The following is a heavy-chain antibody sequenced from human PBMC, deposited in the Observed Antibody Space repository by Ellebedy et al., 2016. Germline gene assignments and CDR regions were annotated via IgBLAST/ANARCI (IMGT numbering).Heavy chain of an antibody. J-gene: IGHJ4*02. D-gene: IGHD6-19*01. CDR1: GITFRSYA. V-gene: IGHV3-7*01. CDR2: INRDGSVY. Sequence: GESLKISXVASGITFRSYAMSWVRQAPGKGLEWVANINRDGSVYYYVDSVKGRFSISRDNAKNSLSLQMNSLRDEDTAVYYCVRDMSSGWKFDYWGQGTLVTVSS. CDR3: VRDMSSGWKFDY.